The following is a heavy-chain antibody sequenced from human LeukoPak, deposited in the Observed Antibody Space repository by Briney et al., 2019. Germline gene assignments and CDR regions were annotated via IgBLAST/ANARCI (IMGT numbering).Heavy chain of an antibody. Sequence: ASVKVSCKASGYTFTDYFLHWVRQAPGQGLEWMGWINPNSGGTNYAQKFQGRVTMTRDTSISTAYMELSRLRSDDTAVYYCARAGYYYDSGGYFDPWGQGTLVTVSS. CDR3: ARAGYYYDSGGYFDP. J-gene: IGHJ5*02. V-gene: IGHV1-2*02. D-gene: IGHD3-22*01. CDR2: INPNSGGT. CDR1: GYTFTDYF.